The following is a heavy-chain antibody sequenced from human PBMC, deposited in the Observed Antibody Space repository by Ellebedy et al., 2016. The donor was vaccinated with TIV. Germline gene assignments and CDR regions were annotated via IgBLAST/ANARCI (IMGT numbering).Heavy chain of an antibody. CDR3: AKFLRTTVVTSDY. D-gene: IGHD4-23*01. V-gene: IGHV3-23*01. CDR1: GFTFSSYR. Sequence: PGGSLRLSCAASGFTFSSYRMNWVRQAPGKGLEWVSYIGSGGTTYYADSVKGRFTISRDETDKTVSLQMNSLRAEDTAIYFCAKFLRTTVVTSDYWGQGTRVTVSS. J-gene: IGHJ4*02. CDR2: IGSGGTT.